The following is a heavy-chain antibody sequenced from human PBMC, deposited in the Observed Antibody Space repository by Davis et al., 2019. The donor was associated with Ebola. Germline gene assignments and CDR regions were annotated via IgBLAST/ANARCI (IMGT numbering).Heavy chain of an antibody. D-gene: IGHD3-3*01. Sequence: GESLKISCAASGFTVGSNHMRWVRLAPGKSLEWVSVIFSGGSTYYSDSVKCRFTISRDNSKNKLYLQMNSLRAEDTAVYYCAMAHSRLLEWVLLEGWFDPWGQGTLVTVSS. CDR2: IFSGGST. V-gene: IGHV3-66*01. CDR1: GFTVGSNH. J-gene: IGHJ5*02. CDR3: AMAHSRLLEWVLLEGWFDP.